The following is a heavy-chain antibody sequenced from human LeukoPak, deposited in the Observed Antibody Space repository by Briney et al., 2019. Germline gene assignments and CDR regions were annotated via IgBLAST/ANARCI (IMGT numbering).Heavy chain of an antibody. J-gene: IGHJ4*02. V-gene: IGHV4-39*01. Sequence: SETLSPTCTVSGGSISSSSYYWGWIRQPPGKGLEWIGTLYYSGSTYYNPSLKSRVTISVDTSKNQFSLKLSSVTAADTAVYYCASLEGSFDYWGQGTLVTVSS. D-gene: IGHD3-10*01. CDR1: GGSISSSSYY. CDR3: ASLEGSFDY. CDR2: LYYSGST.